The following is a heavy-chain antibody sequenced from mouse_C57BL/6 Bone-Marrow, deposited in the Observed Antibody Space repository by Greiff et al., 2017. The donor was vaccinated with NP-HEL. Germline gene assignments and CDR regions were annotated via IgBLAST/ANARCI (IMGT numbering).Heavy chain of an antibody. V-gene: IGHV1-53*01. CDR2: INPSNGGT. J-gene: IGHJ3*01. CDR1: GYTFTSYW. Sequence: QVQLQQPGTELVKPGASVKLSCKASGYTFTSYWMHWVKQRPGQGLEWIGNINPSNGGTNYNEKFKSKATLTVDKSSSTAYIQLSSLTSEDSAVYYCAWGSNYERGFAYWGQGTLVTVSA. D-gene: IGHD2-5*01. CDR3: AWGSNYERGFAY.